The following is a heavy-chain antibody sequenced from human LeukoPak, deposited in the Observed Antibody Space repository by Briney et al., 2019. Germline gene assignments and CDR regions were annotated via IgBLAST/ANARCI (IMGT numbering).Heavy chain of an antibody. Sequence: GGSLRLSCAASGFTFDDYGMSWVRQAPGKGLEWVSAISGSGGSTYYADSVKGRFTISRDNSKNTLYLQMNSLRAEDTAVYYCAKGPYDYGDYYFDYWGQGTLVTVSS. J-gene: IGHJ4*02. V-gene: IGHV3-23*01. D-gene: IGHD4-17*01. CDR3: AKGPYDYGDYYFDY. CDR1: GFTFDDYG. CDR2: ISGSGGST.